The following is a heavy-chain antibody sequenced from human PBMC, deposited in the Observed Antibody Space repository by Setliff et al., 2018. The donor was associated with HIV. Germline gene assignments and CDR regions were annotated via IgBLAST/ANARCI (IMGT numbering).Heavy chain of an antibody. J-gene: IGHJ3*02. CDR3: ARRQSYYDILNGRAFDALDI. D-gene: IGHD3-9*01. CDR2: INHSGST. V-gene: IGHV4-34*01. CDR1: GGSFSGYY. Sequence: SETLSLTCAVYGGSFSGYYWSWIRQPPGKGLEWIGEINHSGSTNYNPSLKSRVTISVDTSKNQFSLKLRFVTAADTAVYSCARRQSYYDILNGRAFDALDIWGQGTKVTVSS.